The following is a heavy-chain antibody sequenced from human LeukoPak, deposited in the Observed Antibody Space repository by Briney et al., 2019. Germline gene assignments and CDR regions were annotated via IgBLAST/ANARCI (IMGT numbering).Heavy chain of an antibody. J-gene: IGHJ4*02. CDR3: ARTSYFYDSSGYSHFDY. Sequence: SETLSLTCAVSGYSISSGYYWGWIRQPPGKGLEWIGSIYHSGSTYYNPSLKSRVTISVDTSKNQFSLKLSSVTAADTAVYYCARTSYFYDSSGYSHFDYWCQGTLVTVSS. D-gene: IGHD3-22*01. CDR2: IYHSGST. CDR1: GYSISSGYY. V-gene: IGHV4-38-2*01.